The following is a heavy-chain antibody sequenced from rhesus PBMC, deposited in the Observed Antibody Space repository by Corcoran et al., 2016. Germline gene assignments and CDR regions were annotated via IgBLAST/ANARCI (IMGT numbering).Heavy chain of an antibody. D-gene: IGHD3-9*01. CDR2: LYCNDSK. CDR3: ARVAPCEDDYGHYHPRNWYFDL. CDR1: GFSISTTGPG. Sequence: QVTLKESGPALVKPTQPLTLPCTFSGFSISTTGPGLGWIRQPPGKALEWLASLYCNDSKYYNTSRKRKPTITKETSKTQSVLTTTNMDPVDTATYYCARVAPCEDDYGHYHPRNWYFDLWGPGTPITISS. V-gene: IGHV2-95*01. J-gene: IGHJ2*01.